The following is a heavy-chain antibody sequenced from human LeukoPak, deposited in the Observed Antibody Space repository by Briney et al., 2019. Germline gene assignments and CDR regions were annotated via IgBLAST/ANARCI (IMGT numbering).Heavy chain of an antibody. V-gene: IGHV3-23*01. D-gene: IGHD3-22*01. CDR3: AKDPYYYDSSGYYTTGDFDY. J-gene: IGHJ4*02. CDR1: GFTFSSYA. Sequence: GGSLRLSCAASGFTFSSYAMSWVRQAPGKGLERVSAISGSGGSTYYADSVKGRFTISRDNSKNTLYLQMNSLRAEDTAVYYCAKDPYYYDSSGYYTTGDFDYWGQGTLVTVSS. CDR2: ISGSGGST.